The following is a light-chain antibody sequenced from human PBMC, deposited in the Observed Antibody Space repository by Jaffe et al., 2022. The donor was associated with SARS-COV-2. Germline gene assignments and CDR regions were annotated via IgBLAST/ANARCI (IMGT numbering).Light chain of an antibody. CDR2: DVS. V-gene: IGLV2-14*03. Sequence: QSALTQPASVSGSPGQSITISCTGTSSDVGAYNYVSWYQQHPGKAPKLMIYDVSYRPSGVSNRFSGSKSGHTASLTISGLQAEDEADYYCSSYTSSSTLYVFGTGTKVTVL. J-gene: IGLJ1*01. CDR1: SSDVGAYNY. CDR3: SSYTSSSTLYV.